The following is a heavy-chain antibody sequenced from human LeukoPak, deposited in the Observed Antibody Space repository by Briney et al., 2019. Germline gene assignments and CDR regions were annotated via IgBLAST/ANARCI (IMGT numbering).Heavy chain of an antibody. Sequence: GGSLRLSCAASGFSFSTYAMSWVRQAPGKGLEWVSAISGSGGSTYYADSVKGRFTISRDKSKNTLYLQMNSLRAKDTAVYYCAKERRSEGYFDYWGQGTLVTVSS. CDR1: GFSFSTYA. CDR2: ISGSGGST. J-gene: IGHJ4*02. V-gene: IGHV3-23*01. CDR3: AKERRSEGYFDY.